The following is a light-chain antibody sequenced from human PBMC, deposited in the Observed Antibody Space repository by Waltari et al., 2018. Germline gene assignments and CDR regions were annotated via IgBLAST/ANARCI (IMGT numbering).Light chain of an antibody. CDR1: SGHSSTT. Sequence: QLVVTQSPSASASLGASVKLTCTLSSGHSSTTIAWPQQQPEKGPRYLMKVNSDGSHSRGDEIPDRFSGSSSGAERYLTISSLQAEDEADYYCQTGGHGTWVFGGGTKLTVL. V-gene: IGLV4-69*01. CDR3: QTGGHGTWV. J-gene: IGLJ3*02. CDR2: VNSDGSH.